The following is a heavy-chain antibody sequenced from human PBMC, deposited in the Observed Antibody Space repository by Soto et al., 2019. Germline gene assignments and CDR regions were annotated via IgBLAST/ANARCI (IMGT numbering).Heavy chain of an antibody. D-gene: IGHD2-2*01. Sequence: ASEKVSCKASGYTFTSYYMHWVRQAPGQGLEWMGIINPSGGSTSYAQKFQGRVTMTRDTSTSTVYMELSSLRSEDTAVYYCARDKSIVVVPAALSYGMDVWGQGTTVTVSS. V-gene: IGHV1-46*01. CDR2: INPSGGST. J-gene: IGHJ6*02. CDR1: GYTFTSYY. CDR3: ARDKSIVVVPAALSYGMDV.